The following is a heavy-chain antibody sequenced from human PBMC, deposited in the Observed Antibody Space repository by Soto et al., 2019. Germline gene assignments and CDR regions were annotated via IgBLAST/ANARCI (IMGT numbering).Heavy chain of an antibody. CDR3: ARQVSGYDYFFDY. J-gene: IGHJ4*02. V-gene: IGHV4-59*08. CDR1: GGSISSYY. D-gene: IGHD5-12*01. CDR2: IYYSGST. Sequence: SETLSLTCTVSGGSISSYYWSWIRQPPGKGLEWIGYIYYSGSTNYNPSLKSRVTISVDTSKNQFSLKLSSVTAADTAVYYCARQVSGYDYFFDYWGQGTLVTVSS.